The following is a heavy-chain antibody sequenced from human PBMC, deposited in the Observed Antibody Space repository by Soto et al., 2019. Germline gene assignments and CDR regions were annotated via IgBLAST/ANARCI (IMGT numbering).Heavy chain of an antibody. CDR1: GFTFSICD. V-gene: IGHV3-21*01. Sequence: GGSLRLSCAASGFTFSICDMNWVRQAPGKGLEWVSSISSTSTYIYYADSVKGRFTISRDNAKNSLYLQMNSLRAEDTAAYFCARTMGKQWPLKNFDSWGQGTLVTVSS. D-gene: IGHD6-19*01. CDR2: ISSTSTYI. J-gene: IGHJ4*02. CDR3: ARTMGKQWPLKNFDS.